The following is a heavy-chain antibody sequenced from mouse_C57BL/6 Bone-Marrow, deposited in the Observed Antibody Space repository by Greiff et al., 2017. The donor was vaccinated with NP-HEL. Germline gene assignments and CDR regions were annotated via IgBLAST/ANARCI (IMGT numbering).Heavy chain of an antibody. V-gene: IGHV5-6*01. J-gene: IGHJ2*01. CDR1: GFTFSSYG. Sequence: EVKVVESGGDLVKPGGSLKLSCAASGFTFSSYGMSWVRQTPDKRLEWVATISSGGSYTYYPDSVKGRFTISRDNAKNTLYLQMSSLKSEDTAMYYCARHYYSNYFDYWGQSTTLTVSS. CDR3: ARHYYSNYFDY. CDR2: ISSGGSYT. D-gene: IGHD2-5*01.